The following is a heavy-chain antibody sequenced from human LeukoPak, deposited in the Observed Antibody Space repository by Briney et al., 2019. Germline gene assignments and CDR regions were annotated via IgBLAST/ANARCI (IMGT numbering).Heavy chain of an antibody. D-gene: IGHD3-16*01. CDR1: SGSLNSYY. Sequence: SETLSLTCTVSSGSLNSYYWGWVRQPAGRGLEWIGRIYTTGKTDHNPSLKSRLTMSVDTSKRQFSLNLRSVTAADTAIYYCARHGYTASHYFLDFWSQGTLVTVSS. J-gene: IGHJ4*02. CDR3: ARHGYTASHYFLDF. V-gene: IGHV4-4*07. CDR2: IYTTGKT.